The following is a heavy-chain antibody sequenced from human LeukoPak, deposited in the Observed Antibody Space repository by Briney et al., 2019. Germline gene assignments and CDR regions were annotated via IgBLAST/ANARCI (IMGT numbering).Heavy chain of an antibody. Sequence: GGSLRLSCAASGFTFDDYGMSWVRQAPEKGLEWVSNINWNGGSTGYADSVRGRFTISRDNAKDSLYLQMNSLRAEDTALYYCARASSLSQRAFDIWGQGTMVTVSS. V-gene: IGHV3-20*04. D-gene: IGHD1-26*01. CDR2: INWNGGST. CDR1: GFTFDDYG. J-gene: IGHJ3*02. CDR3: ARASSLSQRAFDI.